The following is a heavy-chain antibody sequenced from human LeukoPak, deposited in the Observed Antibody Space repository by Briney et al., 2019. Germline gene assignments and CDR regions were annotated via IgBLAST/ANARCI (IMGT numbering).Heavy chain of an antibody. D-gene: IGHD6-19*01. CDR2: ISGSGGST. CDR3: AKDPIAVAVKTYYFDY. CDR1: GFTFSSYA. Sequence: GGSLRLSCAASGFTFSSYAMSWVRQAPGKGLEWVSAISGSGGSTYYADSVKGRFTISRDNSKNTLYLQMNSLRAEDTAVYYCAKDPIAVAVKTYYFDYWGQGTLVTVSS. V-gene: IGHV3-23*01. J-gene: IGHJ4*02.